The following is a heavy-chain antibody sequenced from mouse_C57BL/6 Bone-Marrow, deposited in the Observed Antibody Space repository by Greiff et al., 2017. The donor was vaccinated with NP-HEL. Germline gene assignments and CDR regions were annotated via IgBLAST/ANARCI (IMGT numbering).Heavy chain of an antibody. CDR1: GFTFSSYG. CDR3: AGQGAVPLDY. D-gene: IGHD3-3*01. Sequence: EVQRVESGGDLVKPGGSLKLSCAASGFTFSSYGMSWVRQTPDKRLEWVATISRGGSYTYYPDSVKGRFTISRDNAKNTQYLQMSSLKSEDTAMYCCAGQGAVPLDYWGQGTSVTVSS. J-gene: IGHJ4*01. CDR2: ISRGGSYT. V-gene: IGHV5-6*01.